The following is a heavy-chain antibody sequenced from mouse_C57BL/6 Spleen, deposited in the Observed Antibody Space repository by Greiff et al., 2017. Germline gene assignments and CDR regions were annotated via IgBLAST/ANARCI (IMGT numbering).Heavy chain of an antibody. J-gene: IGHJ1*03. CDR1: GYSFTSYY. D-gene: IGHD1-1*01. Sequence: VQLQQSGPELVKPGASVKISCKASGYSFTSYYIHWVKQRPGQGLEWIGWIYPVNGNTKYNEKFKGKATLTADTSSSTAYMQLSSLTSEDSAVDYCAREYYGSSYDWYLEVWGTGTTVTGAS. CDR3: AREYYGSSYDWYLEV. V-gene: IGHV1-66*01. CDR2: IYPVNGNT.